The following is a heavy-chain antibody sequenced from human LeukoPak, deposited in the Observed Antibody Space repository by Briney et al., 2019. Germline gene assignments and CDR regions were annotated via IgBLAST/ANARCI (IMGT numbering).Heavy chain of an antibody. CDR2: IYYSGST. Sequence: ESSETLSLTCTVPGGSISSYYWSWIRQPPGKGLEWIGYIYYSGSTNYNPSLKSRVTISVDTSKNQFSLKLSSVAAADTAVYYCARGSSLPLDYWGQGTLVTVSS. J-gene: IGHJ4*02. V-gene: IGHV4-59*01. CDR3: ARGSSLPLDY. CDR1: GGSISSYY. D-gene: IGHD6-13*01.